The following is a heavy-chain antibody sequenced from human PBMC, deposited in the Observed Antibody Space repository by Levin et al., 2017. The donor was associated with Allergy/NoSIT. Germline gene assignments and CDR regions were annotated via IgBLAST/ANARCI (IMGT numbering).Heavy chain of an antibody. CDR2: IYYSGST. CDR3: ARDSTMVRGAPRRWFDP. CDR1: GGSISSGGYY. J-gene: IGHJ5*02. V-gene: IGHV4-31*03. D-gene: IGHD3-10*01. Sequence: SETLSLTCTVSGGSISSGGYYWSWIRQHPGKGLEWIGYIYYSGSTYYNPSLKSRVTISVDTSKNQFSLKLSSVTAADTAVYYCARDSTMVRGAPRRWFDPWGQGTLVTVSS.